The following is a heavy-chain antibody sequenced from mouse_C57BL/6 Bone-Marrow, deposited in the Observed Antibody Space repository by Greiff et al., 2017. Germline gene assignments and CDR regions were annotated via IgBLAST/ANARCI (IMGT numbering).Heavy chain of an antibody. D-gene: IGHD1-1*01. CDR2: INPNYGTT. Sequence: EVKLVESGPELVKPGASVKISCKASGYSFTDYNMNWVKQSNGKSLEWIGVINPNYGTTSYNQKFKGKATLTVDQSSSTAYMQLNSLTSEDSAVYYCARWGYGSSYEGCAYWGQGTLVTVSA. CDR1: GYSFTDYN. J-gene: IGHJ3*01. V-gene: IGHV1-39*01. CDR3: ARWGYGSSYEGCAY.